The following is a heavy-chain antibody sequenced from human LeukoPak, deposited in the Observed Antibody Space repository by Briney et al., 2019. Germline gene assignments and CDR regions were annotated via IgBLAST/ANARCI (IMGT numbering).Heavy chain of an antibody. CDR2: IYYSGST. J-gene: IGHJ6*03. D-gene: IGHD1-7*01. CDR1: GGSISSSSYY. Sequence: SETLSLSCTVSGGSISSSSYYWGWIRQPPGKGLEWIGSIYYSGSTYYNPSLKSRVTISVDTSKNQFSLKLSSVTATDTAVYYCARRWNYGRNYYIDVWGKGATVSVSS. V-gene: IGHV4-39*01. CDR3: ARRWNYGRNYYIDV.